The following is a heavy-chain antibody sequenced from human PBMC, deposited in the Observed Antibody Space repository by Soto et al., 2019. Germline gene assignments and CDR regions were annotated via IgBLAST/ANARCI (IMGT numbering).Heavy chain of an antibody. CDR2: ISGSGGST. CDR3: AKATATGGGAFDI. CDR1: GFTFSSYA. Sequence: PGGSLRLSCVASGFTFSSYAVSWVRQAPGKGLEWVSAISGSGGSTYYVDSVKGRFTISRDSSQNTVYLQMNSLTAGDTALYYCAKATATGGGAFDICGQGTMVTVSS. D-gene: IGHD2-8*02. J-gene: IGHJ3*02. V-gene: IGHV3-23*01.